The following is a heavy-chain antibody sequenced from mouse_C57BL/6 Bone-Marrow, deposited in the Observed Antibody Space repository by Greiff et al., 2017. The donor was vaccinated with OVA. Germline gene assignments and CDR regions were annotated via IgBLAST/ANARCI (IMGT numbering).Heavy chain of an antibody. CDR1: GYTFTSYW. CDR2: INPSSGYT. J-gene: IGHJ4*01. CDR3: ARWYYAMDY. Sequence: QVQLQQSGAELAKPGASVKLSCKASGYTFTSYWMHWVKQRPGQGLEWIGYINPSSGYTKYNQKFKAKATLTADKSSSTAYMQLSSLTYEDSAVYYCARWYYAMDYWGRGTSVTVSS. V-gene: IGHV1-7*01.